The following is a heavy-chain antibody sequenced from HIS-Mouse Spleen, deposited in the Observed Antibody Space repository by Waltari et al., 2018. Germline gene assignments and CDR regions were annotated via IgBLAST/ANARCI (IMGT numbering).Heavy chain of an antibody. CDR1: GFTFSSYA. CDR2: ISYEGSNK. J-gene: IGHJ3*02. V-gene: IGHV3-30-3*01. CDR3: ARDAPLTHDAFDI. Sequence: GVVQPGRSLRLSCAASGFTFSSYAMHWVLQAPGKGLEWVAVISYEGSNKYYADSVKGRFTISRDNSKNTLYLQMNSLRAEDTAVYYCARDAPLTHDAFDIWGQGTMVTVSS.